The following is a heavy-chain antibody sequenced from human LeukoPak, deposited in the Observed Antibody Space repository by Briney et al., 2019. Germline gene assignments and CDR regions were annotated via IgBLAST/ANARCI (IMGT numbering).Heavy chain of an antibody. CDR2: INAGNGNT. Sequence: ASVKVSCKASGYTFTSYAMHWVRQAPGQRLEWMGWINAGNGNTKYSQEFQGRVTITRDTSASTAYMELSSLRSEDTAVYYCARDRGRVVPAAHDAFDIWGQGTMVTVSS. V-gene: IGHV1-3*03. CDR1: GYTFTSYA. D-gene: IGHD2-2*01. J-gene: IGHJ3*02. CDR3: ARDRGRVVPAAHDAFDI.